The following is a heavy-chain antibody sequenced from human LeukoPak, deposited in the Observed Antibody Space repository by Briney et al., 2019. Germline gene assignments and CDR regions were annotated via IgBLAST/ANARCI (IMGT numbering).Heavy chain of an antibody. Sequence: ASVKVCCKASGYTFTSYDINWVRQAPGQGLEWMGWISAYNGNTNYAQKLQGRVTMTTDTSTSTAYMELRSLRSDDTAVYYCARDRYDILTGYQDFDIWGQGTMVTVSS. J-gene: IGHJ3*02. CDR1: GYTFTSYD. V-gene: IGHV1-18*01. CDR2: ISAYNGNT. D-gene: IGHD3-9*01. CDR3: ARDRYDILTGYQDFDI.